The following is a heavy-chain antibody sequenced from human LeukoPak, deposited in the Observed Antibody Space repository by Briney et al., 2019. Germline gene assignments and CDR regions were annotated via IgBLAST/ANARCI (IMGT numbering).Heavy chain of an antibody. D-gene: IGHD5-18*01. Sequence: QPGGSLRLSCAASGFTFSTYEMNWVRQAPGKGLEWVSYISSSGSTIYYADSVKGRFTISRDNAKNSLYLQMNSLRAEDTAVYYCARERHSYVADAFDIWGQGTMVTVSS. J-gene: IGHJ3*02. V-gene: IGHV3-48*03. CDR1: GFTFSTYE. CDR3: ARERHSYVADAFDI. CDR2: ISSSGSTI.